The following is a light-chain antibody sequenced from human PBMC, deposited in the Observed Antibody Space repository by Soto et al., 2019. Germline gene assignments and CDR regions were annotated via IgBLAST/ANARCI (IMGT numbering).Light chain of an antibody. CDR1: QSVSNW. CDR3: QQYDSYSWT. J-gene: IGKJ1*01. CDR2: DVS. Sequence: DIQMTQSPSTLSASVGERVTITCRASQSVSNWLAWYQQKSGKAPKLLIFDVSSLESGVTSRFSGSGSGTEFILTISSLQPDDFATYYCQQYDSYSWTFDQGTK. V-gene: IGKV1-5*01.